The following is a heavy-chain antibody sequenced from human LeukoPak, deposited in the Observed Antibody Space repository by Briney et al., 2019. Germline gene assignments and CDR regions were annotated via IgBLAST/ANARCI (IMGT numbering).Heavy chain of an antibody. V-gene: IGHV3-30*02. D-gene: IGHD2-15*01. CDR1: VFTFSNYA. J-gene: IGHJ4*02. CDR2: IRYDGSKK. CDR3: AGRYCTVANCYLNPLDY. Sequence: GVSLRLSCAAPVFTFSNYAMHWVRQAPGKGLDWVAFIRYDGSKKYYGGSVKGRFTISRDNSKNTLYLQMNSLRAEDTAMYYCAGRYCTVANCYLNPLDYWGQGTLFTVSS.